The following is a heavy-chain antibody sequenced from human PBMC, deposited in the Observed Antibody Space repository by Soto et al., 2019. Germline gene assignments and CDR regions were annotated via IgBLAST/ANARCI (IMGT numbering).Heavy chain of an antibody. Sequence: SESLSLTGTVSVGSISSYYWSWIRQRPGKGLEWIGYIYYSGSTNYNPSLKSRVTISVDTSKNQFSLKLSSVTAADTAVYYCARGASYYDFWSGYYMRGGDYYYYGMGVWGQGTTVTVSS. CDR2: IYYSGST. CDR3: ARGASYYDFWSGYYMRGGDYYYYGMGV. J-gene: IGHJ6*02. V-gene: IGHV4-59*01. CDR1: VGSISSYY. D-gene: IGHD3-3*01.